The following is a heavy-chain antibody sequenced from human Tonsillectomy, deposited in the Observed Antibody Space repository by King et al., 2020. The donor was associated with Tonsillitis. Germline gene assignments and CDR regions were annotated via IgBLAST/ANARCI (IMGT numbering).Heavy chain of an antibody. CDR3: AGQLDLATIIDY. D-gene: IGHD5-24*01. V-gene: IGHV4-61*02. CDR1: GGSISSGSYY. Sequence: MQLQESGPGLVKPSQTLSLTCTVSGGSISSGSYYWTWIRRPAGKGLEWIGRIHSSGTTTYSPSLTSRLTISMDTSKNQFSLTLTSVTAADTAVYYCAGQLDLATIIDYWGQGTLVTVSS. J-gene: IGHJ4*02. CDR2: IHSSGTT.